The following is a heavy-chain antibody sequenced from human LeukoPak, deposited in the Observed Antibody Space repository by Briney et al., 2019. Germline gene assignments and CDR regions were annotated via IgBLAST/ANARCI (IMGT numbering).Heavy chain of an antibody. Sequence: GGSLRLSCAASGLNFSSYAMSWVRQAPGKGLEWASVISGNGGSTDYADAVKGRFTSSRDNSKDTLFLQMNTLRAEDTAVYYCTKSVAGRLDYWGQGTLVTVSS. CDR1: GLNFSSYA. J-gene: IGHJ4*02. V-gene: IGHV3-23*01. D-gene: IGHD2-15*01. CDR3: TKSVAGRLDY. CDR2: ISGNGGST.